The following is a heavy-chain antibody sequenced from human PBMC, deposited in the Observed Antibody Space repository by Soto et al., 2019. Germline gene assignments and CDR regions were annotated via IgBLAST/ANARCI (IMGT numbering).Heavy chain of an antibody. CDR2: ISGSGGST. Sequence: GWSLRLSCAASGFTFSSYAMSWVRQAPGKGLEWVSAISGSGGSTYYADSVKGRFTISRDNSKNTLYLQMNSLRAEDTAVYYCAKGFRYDFWSGYYFDYWGQGTLVTASS. J-gene: IGHJ4*02. D-gene: IGHD3-3*01. CDR1: GFTFSSYA. V-gene: IGHV3-23*01. CDR3: AKGFRYDFWSGYYFDY.